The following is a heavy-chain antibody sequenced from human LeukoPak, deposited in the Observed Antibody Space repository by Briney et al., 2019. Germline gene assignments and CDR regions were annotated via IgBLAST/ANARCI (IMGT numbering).Heavy chain of an antibody. CDR1: GYTFTGYY. J-gene: IGHJ4*02. CDR2: VNPNSGGT. D-gene: IGHD6-19*01. V-gene: IGHV1-2*02. CDR3: ARGGGIAVADLDY. Sequence: ASVTVSCKASGYTFTGYYMHWVRQAPGQGLEWMGWVNPNSGGTNYAQKFQGRITMTRDTSISTAYMELSRLRSDDTAVYYCARGGGIAVADLDYWGQGTLVTVSS.